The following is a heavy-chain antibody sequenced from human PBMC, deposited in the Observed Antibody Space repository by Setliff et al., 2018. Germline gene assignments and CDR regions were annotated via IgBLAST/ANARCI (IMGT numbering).Heavy chain of an antibody. V-gene: IGHV1-18*01. CDR3: SRLVRYCTTTSCQGASGAEF. D-gene: IGHD2-2*01. J-gene: IGHJ4*02. CDR1: GYTFTDFG. CDR2: VSPNTGNT. Sequence: ASVKVSCKASGYTFTDFGINWVRQAPGQGLEWMGWVSPNTGNTYSTQKLQGRVTMTTDTSTTTAYLELRSLTSDDTAVYYCSRLVRYCTTTSCQGASGAEFWGQGTLVTVSS.